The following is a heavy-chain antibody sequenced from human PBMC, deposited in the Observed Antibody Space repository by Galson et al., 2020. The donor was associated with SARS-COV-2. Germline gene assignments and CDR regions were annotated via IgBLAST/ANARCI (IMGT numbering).Heavy chain of an antibody. CDR1: GGSFSTYY. V-gene: IGHV4-34*01. CDR3: ARGLPETVFPD. Sequence: SETLSLTCVVYGGSFSTYYWSWIRQSPGKGLEWIGEIKNGGSTNYNPSLKSRATISVDRSKNQFSLKLISVTAADTAVYYCARGLPETVFPDWGQGTLVTVSS. D-gene: IGHD3-16*01. J-gene: IGHJ4*02. CDR2: IKNGGST.